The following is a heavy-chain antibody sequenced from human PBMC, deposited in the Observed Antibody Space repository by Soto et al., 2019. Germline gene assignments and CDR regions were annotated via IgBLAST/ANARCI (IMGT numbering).Heavy chain of an antibody. J-gene: IGHJ4*02. D-gene: IGHD3-22*01. V-gene: IGHV3-48*01. CDR1: GVTFSTYN. Sequence: GGSLRLSCAASGVTFSTYNMNWVRQAPGKGLEWVSYISDSSSTIHYADSVKGRFTISRDNAKNSLYLQMNSLRAEDTAVYYCARDDYPYYDDSSGYHFDYWGQGA. CDR3: ARDDYPYYDDSSGYHFDY. CDR2: ISDSSSTI.